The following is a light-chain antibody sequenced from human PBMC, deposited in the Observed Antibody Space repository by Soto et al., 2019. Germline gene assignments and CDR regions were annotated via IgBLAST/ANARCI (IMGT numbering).Light chain of an antibody. V-gene: IGKV3-15*01. CDR2: GAS. CDR1: QSLTRN. CDR3: QQRSNWPT. Sequence: EIVMTQSPATLSMSPGERVTLSCRARQSLTRNLAWYQHKPGQSTRLLIYGASTRATGIPARFSGSGPGTEFTLTISSLEPEDFAVYYCQQRSNWPTFGQGTKVDIK. J-gene: IGKJ1*01.